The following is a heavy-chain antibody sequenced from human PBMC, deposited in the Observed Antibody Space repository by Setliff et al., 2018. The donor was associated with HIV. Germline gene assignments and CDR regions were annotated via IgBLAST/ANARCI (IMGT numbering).Heavy chain of an antibody. J-gene: IGHJ6*02. V-gene: IGHV1-18*04. CDR3: AREIGDYYDSSGYYPPTDYYYGMDV. CDR1: GYAFTGYY. D-gene: IGHD3-22*01. CDR2: ISAYNGNT. Sequence: ASVKVSCKASGYAFTGYYLHWVRQAPGQGLEWMGWISAYNGNTNYAQKLQGRVTMTTDTSTSTAYMELRSLRSDDTAVCYCAREIGDYYDSSGYYPPTDYYYGMDVWGQGTTVTVSS.